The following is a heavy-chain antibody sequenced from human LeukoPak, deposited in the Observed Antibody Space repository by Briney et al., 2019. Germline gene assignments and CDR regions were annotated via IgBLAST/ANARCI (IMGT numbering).Heavy chain of an antibody. D-gene: IGHD3-22*01. J-gene: IGHJ4*02. Sequence: SETLSLTCTVSGGSISSYYWSWIRQPPGKGLEWIGYIYYSGSTNYNPSLKSRVTISVDTSKNQFSLKLSSVTAADTAVYYCARGQPYNYYDSSGYYIWGQGTLVTVSS. CDR1: GGSISSYY. CDR2: IYYSGST. CDR3: ARGQPYNYYDSSGYYI. V-gene: IGHV4-59*01.